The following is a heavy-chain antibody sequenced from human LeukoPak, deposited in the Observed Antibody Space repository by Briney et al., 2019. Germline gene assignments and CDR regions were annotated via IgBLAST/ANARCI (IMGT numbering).Heavy chain of an antibody. CDR1: GFTFSNYN. CDR2: ISSSGSTI. V-gene: IGHV3-48*02. Sequence: GGSLRLSCATSGFTFSNYNMNWVRQAPGKGLEWVSYISSSGSTIYYADSVKGRFTISRDNAKNSLYLQMNSLRDEDTAVYYCARDRSDFFDIWGQGTMVTVSS. CDR3: ARDRSDFFDI. D-gene: IGHD2-21*02. J-gene: IGHJ3*02.